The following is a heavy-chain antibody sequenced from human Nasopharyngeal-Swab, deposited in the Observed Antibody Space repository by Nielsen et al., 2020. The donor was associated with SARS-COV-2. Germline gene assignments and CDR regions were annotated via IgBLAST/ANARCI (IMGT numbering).Heavy chain of an antibody. J-gene: IGHJ3*02. Sequence: GGSLRLSFAASGFPFSSYAMSWVRQAPGKGLGWVSAISGSGGSTYYADSVKGRFTISRDNSKNTLYLQMNSLGAEDTAVYYCAKDYYDSSGYLGNDAFDIWGQGTMVTVSS. CDR2: ISGSGGST. D-gene: IGHD3-22*01. CDR1: GFPFSSYA. V-gene: IGHV3-23*01. CDR3: AKDYYDSSGYLGNDAFDI.